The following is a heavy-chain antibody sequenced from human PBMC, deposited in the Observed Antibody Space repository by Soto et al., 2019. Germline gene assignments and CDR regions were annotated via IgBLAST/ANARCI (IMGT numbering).Heavy chain of an antibody. V-gene: IGHV3-30-3*01. J-gene: IGHJ4*02. CDR1: GFTFSSYA. Sequence: QVQLVESGGGVVQPGRSLRLSCAASGFTFSSYAMHWVRQAPGKGLEWVAVISYDGSNKYYADSVKGRFTIARDNSKNPLYLQMNRLRAEDTAVYYCARGHWGVSLKECTFDYWGQGTLVTVSS. D-gene: IGHD3-16*01. CDR3: ARGHWGVSLKECTFDY. CDR2: ISYDGSNK.